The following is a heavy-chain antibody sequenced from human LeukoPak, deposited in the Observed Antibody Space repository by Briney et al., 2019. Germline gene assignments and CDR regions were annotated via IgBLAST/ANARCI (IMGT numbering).Heavy chain of an antibody. V-gene: IGHV3-23*01. CDR2: ISGSGGST. CDR3: AKSLHYYDFWSGYYGIDY. CDR1: GFTFSSYA. J-gene: IGHJ4*02. Sequence: GGPLRLSCAASGFTFSSYAMSWVRQAPGKALEWVSAISGSGGSTYYADSVKGRFTISRDNSKNTLYLQINSLRAEDTAVYYCAKSLHYYDFWSGYYGIDYWGQGTLVTVSS. D-gene: IGHD3-3*01.